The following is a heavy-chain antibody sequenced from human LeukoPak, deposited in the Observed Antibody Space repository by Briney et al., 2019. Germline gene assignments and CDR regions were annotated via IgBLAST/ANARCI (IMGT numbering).Heavy chain of an antibody. D-gene: IGHD7-27*01. J-gene: IGHJ4*02. CDR1: GYTLTSYG. CDR3: ARESNWAYYFDY. CDR2: ISAYDGNT. Sequence: ASVNVSCKASGYTLTSYGICWVRQAPGQGPEWMGWISAYDGNTNYAQRLQGRVTMTTDTSTGTAYMELRSLRSDDTAVYYCARESNWAYYFDYWGQGTLVTVSS. V-gene: IGHV1-18*01.